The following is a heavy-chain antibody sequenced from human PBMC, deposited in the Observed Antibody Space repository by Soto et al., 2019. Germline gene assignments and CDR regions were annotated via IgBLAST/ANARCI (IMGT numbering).Heavy chain of an antibody. Sequence: SETLSLTCAVYGGSFSGYYWSWIRQPPGKGLEWIGEINHSGSTNYNPSLKSRVTISVDTSKNQFSLKLSSVTAADTAVYYCARGDYDILTGYFPEYFQHWGQGTLVTVS. CDR1: GGSFSGYY. D-gene: IGHD3-9*01. J-gene: IGHJ1*01. V-gene: IGHV4-34*01. CDR2: INHSGST. CDR3: ARGDYDILTGYFPEYFQH.